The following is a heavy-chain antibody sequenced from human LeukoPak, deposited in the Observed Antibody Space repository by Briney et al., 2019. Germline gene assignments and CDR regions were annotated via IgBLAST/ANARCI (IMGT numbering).Heavy chain of an antibody. D-gene: IGHD4-23*01. CDR3: ARSPSKKTVGSYFDY. J-gene: IGHJ4*02. CDR2: TYYSGSA. V-gene: IGHV4-30-4*01. Sequence: SETLSLTCTVSGGSISSGDYYWNWIRQPPGKGLEWIAYTYYSGSAYYSPSLKSRVSISVDTSKNQFSLKLSSVTAADTAVYYCARSPSKKTVGSYFDYWGQGSLVTVSS. CDR1: GGSISSGDYY.